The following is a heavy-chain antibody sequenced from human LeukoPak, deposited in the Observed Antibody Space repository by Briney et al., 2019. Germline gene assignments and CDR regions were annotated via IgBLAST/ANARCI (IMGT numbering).Heavy chain of an antibody. D-gene: IGHD3-3*01. CDR2: INPNSRGT. CDR3: ARAFWGLYYDFWSGYYRGFDY. J-gene: IGHJ4*02. Sequence: ASVKVSCKASGYTFTGYYMHWVRQAPGQGLEWMGWINPNSRGTNYAQKFQGRVTMTRDTSISTAYMELSRLRSDDTAVYYCARAFWGLYYDFWSGYYRGFDYWGQGTLVTVSS. V-gene: IGHV1-2*02. CDR1: GYTFTGYY.